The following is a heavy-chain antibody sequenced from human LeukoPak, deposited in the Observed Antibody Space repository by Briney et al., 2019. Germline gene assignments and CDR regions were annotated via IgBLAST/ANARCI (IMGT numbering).Heavy chain of an antibody. CDR1: GGSISSYY. CDR2: IYYSGST. V-gene: IGHV4-59*08. Sequence: PSETLSLTCSVSGGSISSYYWSWIRQPPGRGLGWIGYIYYSGSTNYNPSLKSRVTMSVDTSKNQFSLKLNSVTAADTAVYYCARQTTITTSGWFDPWGQGTLVTVSS. J-gene: IGHJ5*02. CDR3: ARQTTITTSGWFDP. D-gene: IGHD4-11*01.